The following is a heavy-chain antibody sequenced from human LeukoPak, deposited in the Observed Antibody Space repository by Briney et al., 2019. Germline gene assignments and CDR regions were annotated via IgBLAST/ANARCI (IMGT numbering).Heavy chain of an antibody. J-gene: IGHJ4*02. V-gene: IGHV3-7*01. CDR3: ARYPAAQVWYFDY. D-gene: IGHD2-2*01. CDR1: GFTFSSYW. CDR2: IKQDGSEK. Sequence: HTGGSLRLSCAASGFTFSSYWMSWVRQAPGKGLEWVANIKQDGSEKYYVDSVKGRFTISRDNAKNSLYLQMNSLRAEDTAVYYCARYPAAQVWYFDYWGQGTLVTVSS.